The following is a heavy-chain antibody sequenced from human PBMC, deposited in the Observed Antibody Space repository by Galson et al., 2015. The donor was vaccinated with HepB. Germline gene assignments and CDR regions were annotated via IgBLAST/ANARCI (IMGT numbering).Heavy chain of an antibody. D-gene: IGHD4-17*01. CDR3: ARADYGDYVPPDY. J-gene: IGHJ4*02. Sequence: FLRLSCAASGFTFSTYAMHWVRQAPGKGLEWVAVMSYDGNNKYYADSVKGRFTISRDNSKNTLFLQMNSLRAEDTAAYYRARADYGDYVPPDYWGQGTLVTVSS. CDR2: MSYDGNNK. V-gene: IGHV3-30-3*01. CDR1: GFTFSTYA.